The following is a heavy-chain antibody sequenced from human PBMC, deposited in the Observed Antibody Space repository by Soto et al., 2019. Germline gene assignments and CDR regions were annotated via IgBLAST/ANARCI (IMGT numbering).Heavy chain of an antibody. CDR2: IYYSGST. Sequence: PSETLSLTCTVSGGSISSGGYYWSWIRQHPGKGLEWIGYIYYSGSTYYNPSLKSRVTISVDTSKNQFSLKLSPVTAADTAVYYCARDKPQAISVTTPRGWFDPWGQGTLVTVSS. J-gene: IGHJ5*02. D-gene: IGHD1-20*01. CDR1: GGSISSGGYY. CDR3: ARDKPQAISVTTPRGWFDP. V-gene: IGHV4-31*03.